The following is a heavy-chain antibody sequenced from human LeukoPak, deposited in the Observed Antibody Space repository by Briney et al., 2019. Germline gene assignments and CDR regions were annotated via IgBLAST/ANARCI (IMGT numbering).Heavy chain of an antibody. V-gene: IGHV3-53*01. J-gene: IGHJ4*02. CDR2: LYSGGNT. CDR3: AKGYYGSLGY. Sequence: GGSLRLSCAASGFIVSDNYPTWVRQAPGKGLEWVSVLYSGGNTYYSDSVQGRFTISRDESENTLYLQMNSLRAEDTTVYFCAKGYYGSLGYWGQGTLVTVSS. CDR1: GFIVSDNY. D-gene: IGHD3-10*01.